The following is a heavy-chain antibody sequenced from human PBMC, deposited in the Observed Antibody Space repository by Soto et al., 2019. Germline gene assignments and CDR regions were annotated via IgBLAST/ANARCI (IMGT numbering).Heavy chain of an antibody. J-gene: IGHJ4*02. D-gene: IGHD5-18*01. CDR1: GGTFSTYA. V-gene: IGHV1-69*12. CDR2: IIPMFGTA. Sequence: QVQLVQSGAEVKKPESSVKVSCKAPGGTFSTYAISWVRQAPGQGLEWMGGIIPMFGTANYAQRFPDRVTFTADEYTNTGYMELSSLRSEDTAVYFCASGIQLWLRRINNGYSGWGQGTLVTVSS. CDR3: ASGIQLWLRRINNGYSG.